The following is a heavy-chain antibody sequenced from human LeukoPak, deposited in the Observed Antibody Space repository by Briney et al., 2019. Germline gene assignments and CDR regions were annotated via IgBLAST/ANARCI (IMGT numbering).Heavy chain of an antibody. CDR2: ISSSGSTI. CDR3: AKVFFSGSYYAASDY. J-gene: IGHJ4*02. CDR1: GFTLSRYE. Sequence: PGGSLRLSCAASGFTLSRYEMKWVRQAPGEGLEGVSYISSSGSTIHYADSVKGRFTISRDNSKNTLYLQMNSLRAEDTAVYYCAKVFFSGSYYAASDYWGQGTLVTVPS. V-gene: IGHV3-48*03. D-gene: IGHD1-26*01.